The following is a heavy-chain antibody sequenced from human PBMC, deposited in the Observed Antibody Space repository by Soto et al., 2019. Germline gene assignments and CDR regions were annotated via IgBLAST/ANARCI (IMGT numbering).Heavy chain of an antibody. J-gene: IGHJ4*02. CDR2: IYYSGST. CDR1: GGSISSSSYY. CDR3: ARHSEAAAGMAPDY. Sequence: QLQLQESGPGLVKPSETLSLTCTVSGGSISSSSYYWGWIRQPPGKGLEWIGSIYYSGSTYYNPSLKSRVTISVDTSKNQFSLKLSSVTAADTAVYYCARHSEAAAGMAPDYWGQGTLVTVSS. V-gene: IGHV4-39*01. D-gene: IGHD6-13*01.